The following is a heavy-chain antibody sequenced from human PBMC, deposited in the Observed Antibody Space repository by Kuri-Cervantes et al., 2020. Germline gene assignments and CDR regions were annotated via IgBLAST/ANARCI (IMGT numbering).Heavy chain of an antibody. CDR3: AKDFGGSSI. CDR1: GFTFSSYG. Sequence: GESLKISCAASGFTFSSYGMHWVRQAPGKGLEWVAVISYDGSNKYYANSVKGRFTISRDNSKNTLYLQMNSLRAEDTAVHYCAKDFGGSSIWGQGTLVTVSS. J-gene: IGHJ4*02. V-gene: IGHV3-30*18. CDR2: ISYDGSNK. D-gene: IGHD1-26*01.